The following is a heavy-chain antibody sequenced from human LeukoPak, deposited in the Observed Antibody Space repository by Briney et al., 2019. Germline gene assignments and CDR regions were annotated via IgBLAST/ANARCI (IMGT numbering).Heavy chain of an antibody. CDR1: GGSISSYY. CDR3: ARRRADFDL. D-gene: IGHD6-13*01. V-gene: IGHV4-59*08. CDR2: IYYSGST. J-gene: IGHJ2*01. Sequence: NPSETLSLTRTVSGGSISSYYWSWIRQPPGKGLEWIGYIYYSGSTNYNPSLKSRVTISVDTSKNQFSLKLSSVTAADTAVYYCARRRADFDLWGRGTLVTVSS.